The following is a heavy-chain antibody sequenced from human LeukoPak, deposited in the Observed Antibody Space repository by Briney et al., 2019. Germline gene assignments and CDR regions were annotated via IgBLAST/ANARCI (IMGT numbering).Heavy chain of an antibody. J-gene: IGHJ2*01. Sequence: GGSLRLSCAASGFTFSTYDMHWVRQPTGKGLEWVSAIGTAGDTYYAGSVKGRFTISREDAKSSLYLQMNSLRAGDTALYYCARVRAAAGANWYFDLWGRGTLVTVSS. V-gene: IGHV3-13*04. CDR1: GFTFSTYD. CDR3: ARVRAAAGANWYFDL. CDR2: IGTAGDT. D-gene: IGHD6-13*01.